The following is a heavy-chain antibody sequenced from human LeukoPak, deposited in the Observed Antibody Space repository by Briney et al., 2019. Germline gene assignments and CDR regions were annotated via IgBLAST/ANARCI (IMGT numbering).Heavy chain of an antibody. CDR3: ARTYGSGSLDY. CDR2: ISGRGEAI. V-gene: IGHV3-48*01. Sequence: GGAPRPSRGAPGFSFTNHKMDWGRPAPGEGRGGISYISGRGEAIFYADSVQGRFTISRDNAKNSIYLQMIGLTAEDTAVYYCARTYGSGSLDYGGQGTLVTVSS. J-gene: IGHJ4*02. D-gene: IGHD2-15*01. CDR1: GFSFTNHK.